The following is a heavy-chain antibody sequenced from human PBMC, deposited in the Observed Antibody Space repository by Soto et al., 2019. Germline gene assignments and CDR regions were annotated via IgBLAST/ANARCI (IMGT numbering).Heavy chain of an antibody. Sequence: GSLRLSCSASGFTFSSYAMSWVRQAPGKGLEWVSAISGSGGSTYYADSVKGRFTISRDNSKNTLYLQMNSLRAEDTAVYYCAKLDYGDYYYYYGMDVWGQGTTVTVSS. CDR3: AKLDYGDYYYYYGMDV. CDR1: GFTFSSYA. J-gene: IGHJ6*02. D-gene: IGHD4-17*01. V-gene: IGHV3-23*01. CDR2: ISGSGGST.